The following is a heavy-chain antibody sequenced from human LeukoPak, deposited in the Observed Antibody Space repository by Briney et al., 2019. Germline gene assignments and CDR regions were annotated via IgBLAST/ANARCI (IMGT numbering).Heavy chain of an antibody. J-gene: IGHJ4*02. Sequence: ASVTVSCTASGYTFTSYAIHWVRQAPGQRLEWMGWIDTGNGNTKYSQKFQGRVTIARDTSANTAYMELSSLRSEDTAVYYCARYGSGSYGYWGQGTLVTVSS. V-gene: IGHV1-3*04. D-gene: IGHD3-10*01. CDR3: ARYGSGSYGY. CDR2: IDTGNGNT. CDR1: GYTFTSYA.